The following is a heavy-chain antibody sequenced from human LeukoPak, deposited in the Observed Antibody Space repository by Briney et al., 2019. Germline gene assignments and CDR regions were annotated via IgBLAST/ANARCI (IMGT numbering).Heavy chain of an antibody. Sequence: ASVKVSCKASGYTFTCYYMHWVRQAPGRGLEWMGWINPNSGGTNYAQKFQGRVTMTRDKSIRTAYMELSRLTSDDTAVYYCARNIWFGESADAFDIWGQGTMVTVSS. CDR3: ARNIWFGESADAFDI. CDR2: INPNSGGT. CDR1: GYTFTCYY. D-gene: IGHD3-10*01. V-gene: IGHV1-2*02. J-gene: IGHJ3*02.